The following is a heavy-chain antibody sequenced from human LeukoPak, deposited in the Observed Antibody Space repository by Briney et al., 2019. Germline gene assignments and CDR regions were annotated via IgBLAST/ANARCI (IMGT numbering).Heavy chain of an antibody. D-gene: IGHD3-10*01. CDR1: GFTFSSYA. V-gene: IGHV3-64D*06. CDR2: ISSNGGST. CDR3: VKDRGYGSRGGAFDI. J-gene: IGHJ3*02. Sequence: GGSLRLSCSASGFTFSSYAMHWVRQAPGKGLEYVSAISSNGGSTYYAGSVKGRFTISRDNSKNTLYLQMSSLRAEDTAVYYCVKDRGYGSRGGAFDIWGQGTMVTVSS.